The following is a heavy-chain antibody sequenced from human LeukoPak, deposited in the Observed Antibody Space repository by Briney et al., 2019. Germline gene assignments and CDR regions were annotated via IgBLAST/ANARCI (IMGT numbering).Heavy chain of an antibody. CDR2: ISGSGGST. Sequence: GGSLRLSCAASGFTFSSYAMSWVRQAPGKGLEWVSAISGSGGSTYYADSVKGRFTISRDNSKNTLYLQMNSLRAEDTAVYYCAKYYYDSSGYCPLFDYWGQGTLVTVSS. CDR3: AKYYYDSSGYCPLFDY. CDR1: GFTFSSYA. D-gene: IGHD3-22*01. V-gene: IGHV3-23*01. J-gene: IGHJ4*02.